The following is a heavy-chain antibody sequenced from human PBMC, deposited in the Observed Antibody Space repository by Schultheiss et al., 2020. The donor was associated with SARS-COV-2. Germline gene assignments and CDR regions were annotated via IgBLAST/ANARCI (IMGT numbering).Heavy chain of an antibody. Sequence: GGSLRLSCAASGFTFSSYGMHWVRQAPGKGLEWVSAIGTAGDTYYPGSVKGRFTIARDNAKNSLYLQMNSLRAEDTAVYYCASTYYYDSSGYYAAFDIWGQGRRVTV. CDR1: GFTFSSYG. D-gene: IGHD3-22*01. CDR2: IGTAGDT. CDR3: ASTYYYDSSGYYAAFDI. J-gene: IGHJ3*02. V-gene: IGHV3-13*01.